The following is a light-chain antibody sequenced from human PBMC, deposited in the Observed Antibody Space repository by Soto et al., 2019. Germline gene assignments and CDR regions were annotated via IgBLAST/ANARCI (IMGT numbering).Light chain of an antibody. CDR1: SSDVGRYNY. CDR3: NSYAGP. J-gene: IGLJ1*01. CDR2: EVT. Sequence: QSALTQPPSASGSPGQSVAISCTGTSSDVGRYNYVSWYQQHPGKAPKLIIYEVTKRPSGVPDRFSGSKSGNTASLTVSGLQAEDEADYYCNSYAGPFGTGTKVTVL. V-gene: IGLV2-8*01.